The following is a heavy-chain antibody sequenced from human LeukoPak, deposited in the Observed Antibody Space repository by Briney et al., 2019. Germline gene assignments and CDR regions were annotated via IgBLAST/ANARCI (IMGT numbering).Heavy chain of an antibody. J-gene: IGHJ3*02. CDR2: IYYSGST. V-gene: IGHV4-59*01. CDR3: ARDGLNWGDLYLGIDI. D-gene: IGHD7-27*01. Sequence: SETLSLTCTVSGGSISSYYWSWIRQPPGKGLEWIGYIYYSGSTNYNPSLKSRVTISVDTSKNQFSLKLSSVTAADTAVYYCARDGLNWGDLYLGIDIWGQGTMVTVSS. CDR1: GGSISSYY.